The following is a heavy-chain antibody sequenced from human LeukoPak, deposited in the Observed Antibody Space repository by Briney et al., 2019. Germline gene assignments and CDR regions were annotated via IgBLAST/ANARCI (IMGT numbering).Heavy chain of an antibody. J-gene: IGHJ6*02. D-gene: IGHD1-26*01. CDR1: GFTFSSYA. V-gene: IGHV3-23*01. CDR2: ISGSGGAGT. Sequence: GGSLRLSCAGSGFTFSSYAMSWVRQAPGKGLEWVSTISGSGGAGTYYADSVKSRFTVSRDNSRNTLYLPMNSLRAEDTAVYYCVKDRGGSPFYGMDVWGQGTTVTVSS. CDR3: VKDRGGSPFYGMDV.